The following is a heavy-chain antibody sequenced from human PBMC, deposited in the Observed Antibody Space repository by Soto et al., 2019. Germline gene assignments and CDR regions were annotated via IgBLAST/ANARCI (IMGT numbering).Heavy chain of an antibody. Sequence: ASLKVSCKASGYTFTSYAMHWGRQAPGQRLEWMGWINAGNGNTKYSQKFQGRVTITRDTSASTAYMELSSLRSEDTAVYYCARSIVVVTALDYWGQGTLVTVSS. J-gene: IGHJ4*02. V-gene: IGHV1-3*01. CDR2: INAGNGNT. CDR3: ARSIVVVTALDY. CDR1: GYTFTSYA. D-gene: IGHD2-21*02.